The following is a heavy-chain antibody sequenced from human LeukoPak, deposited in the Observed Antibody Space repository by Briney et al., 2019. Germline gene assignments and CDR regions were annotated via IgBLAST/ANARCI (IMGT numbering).Heavy chain of an antibody. J-gene: IGHJ6*02. V-gene: IGHV3-66*04. CDR1: GFTVSSNY. CDR2: IYSGGST. D-gene: IGHD3-16*01. Sequence: GGSLRLSCAATGFTVSSNYMSWVRQAPGKGLEWVSVIYSGGSTYYADSVKGRFTISRDNSKNTLNLQMNSLRAEDTAVYYCAKHEGGSMNVWGQGTTVTVSS. CDR3: AKHEGGSMNV.